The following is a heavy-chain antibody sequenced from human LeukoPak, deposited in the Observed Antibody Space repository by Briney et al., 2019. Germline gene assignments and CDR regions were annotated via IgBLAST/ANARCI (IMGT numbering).Heavy chain of an antibody. D-gene: IGHD6-19*01. CDR2: IYYSGST. CDR3: ARDWKGIAVAGTVRAFDI. CDR1: GGSISSYY. J-gene: IGHJ3*02. Sequence: SETLSLTCTVSGGSISSYYWSWIRQPPGKGLEWIGYIYYSGSTNYNPSLKSRVTISVDTSKNQFSLKLSSVTAADTAVYYCARDWKGIAVAGTVRAFDIWGQGTMVTVSS. V-gene: IGHV4-59*12.